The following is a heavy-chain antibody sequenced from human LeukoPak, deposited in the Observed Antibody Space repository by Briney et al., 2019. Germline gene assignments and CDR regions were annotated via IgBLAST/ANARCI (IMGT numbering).Heavy chain of an antibody. D-gene: IGHD3-10*01. CDR1: GYTFTGYY. CDR3: ARKNYYGSGSYLHPNWFDP. CDR2: INPNSGGT. V-gene: IGHV1-2*02. J-gene: IGHJ5*02. Sequence: APVKVSCKASGYTFTGYYMHWVRQAPGQGLEWMGWINPNSGGTNYAQKFQGRVTMTRDTSISTAYMELSRLRSDDTAVYYCARKNYYGSGSYLHPNWFDPWGQGTLATVSS.